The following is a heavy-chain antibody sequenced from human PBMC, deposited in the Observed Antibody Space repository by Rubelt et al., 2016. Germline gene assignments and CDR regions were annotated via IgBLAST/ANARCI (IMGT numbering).Heavy chain of an antibody. V-gene: IGHV4-39*07. J-gene: IGHJ4*02. CDR2: INHSGST. CDR3: ARVSSDY. CDR1: GALISSNTYC. Sequence: QLQLQESGPGLVKPSETLSLSCIVSGALISSNTYCWCWIRQPPGQGLEWIGEINHSGSTNYNPSLKSRVTISVDTSKNKLSLKLSYVTAAETAVNYCARVSSDYWGQGTLVTVSS. D-gene: IGHD3-16*02.